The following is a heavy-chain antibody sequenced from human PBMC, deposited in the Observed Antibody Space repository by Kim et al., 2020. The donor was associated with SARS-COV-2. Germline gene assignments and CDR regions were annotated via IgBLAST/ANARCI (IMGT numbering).Heavy chain of an antibody. V-gene: IGHV4-59*11. Sequence: SETLSLTCTVSGGSISSHYWSWIRQPPGKGLEWIGYISDSGRTNQNPSLKSRVTISVDTSKNQFSLKLSSVTAADTAVYYCARDTYYSDSGNSYEDYFDSWGQGTLVTVSS. J-gene: IGHJ4*02. CDR3: ARDTYYSDSGNSYEDYFDS. D-gene: IGHD3-10*01. CDR2: ISDSGRT. CDR1: GGSISSHY.